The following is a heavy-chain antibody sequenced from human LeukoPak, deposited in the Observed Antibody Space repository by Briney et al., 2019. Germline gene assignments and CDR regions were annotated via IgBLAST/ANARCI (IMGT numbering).Heavy chain of an antibody. Sequence: SETLSLTCTVSGGSISSSSYYWGWIRQPPGKGLEWIGSIYYSGSTYYNPSLKSRVTISVDTSKNQFSLKLSSVTAAETAVYYCARHREGYDSSGYSDYWGQGTLVTVSS. D-gene: IGHD3-22*01. J-gene: IGHJ4*02. CDR1: GGSISSSSYY. CDR3: ARHREGYDSSGYSDY. V-gene: IGHV4-39*01. CDR2: IYYSGST.